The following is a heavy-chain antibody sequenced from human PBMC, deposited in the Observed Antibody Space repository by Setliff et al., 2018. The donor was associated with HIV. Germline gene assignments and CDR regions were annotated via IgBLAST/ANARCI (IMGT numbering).Heavy chain of an antibody. Sequence: SETLSLTCAVSGGSISSSNWWSWVRQPPGKGLEWIGEINHSGSTNYNPSLKSRVTILGDTSKNQFSLKLSPVTAADTAVYYCARRAGSDYFTRFDYWGQGTLVTVSS. D-gene: IGHD3-10*01. CDR1: GGSISSSNW. V-gene: IGHV4-4*02. J-gene: IGHJ4*02. CDR3: ARRAGSDYFTRFDY. CDR2: INHSGST.